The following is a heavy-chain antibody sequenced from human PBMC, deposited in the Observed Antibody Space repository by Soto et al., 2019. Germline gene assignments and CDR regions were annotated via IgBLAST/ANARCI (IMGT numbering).Heavy chain of an antibody. CDR3: AKGGPDGWQGLFDY. CDR1: GSTFEYSA. CDR2: ISWNSGSI. D-gene: IGHD6-19*01. V-gene: IGHV3-9*01. J-gene: IGHJ4*02. Sequence: GGSLRLSCAASGSTFEYSAMHWVRQAPGKGLEWVSGISWNSGSIGYADSVKGRFTISRDNAKNSLYLQMNSLRAEDTALYYCAKGGPDGWQGLFDYWGQG.